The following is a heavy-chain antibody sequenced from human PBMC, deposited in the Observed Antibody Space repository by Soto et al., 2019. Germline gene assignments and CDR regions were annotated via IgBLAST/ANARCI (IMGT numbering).Heavy chain of an antibody. CDR1: GYPFTGYY. CDR2: INPNSGGT. V-gene: IGHV1-2*04. CDR3: ARSVGGYDSSDDWFDP. D-gene: IGHD3-22*01. J-gene: IGHJ5*02. Sequence: GSVKVYFKTSGYPFTGYYMHLVRQAPGQGLEWMGWINPNSGGTNYAQKFQGWVTMTRDTSISTAYMELSRLRSDDAAVYYCARSVGGYDSSDDWFDPWGQGTLVTV.